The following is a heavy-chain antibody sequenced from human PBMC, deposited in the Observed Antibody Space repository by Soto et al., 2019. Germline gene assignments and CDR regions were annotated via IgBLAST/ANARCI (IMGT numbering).Heavy chain of an antibody. J-gene: IGHJ4*02. D-gene: IGHD3-10*01. CDR3: ARDGKPMVRGVSEYYFDY. CDR2: IYTSGST. Sequence: SETLSLTCTVSGGSISSYYWSWIRQPAGKGLEWIGRIYTSGSTNYNPSLKSRVTMSVDTSKNQFSLKLSSVTAADTAVYYCARDGKPMVRGVSEYYFDYWGQGTLVTV. V-gene: IGHV4-4*07. CDR1: GGSISSYY.